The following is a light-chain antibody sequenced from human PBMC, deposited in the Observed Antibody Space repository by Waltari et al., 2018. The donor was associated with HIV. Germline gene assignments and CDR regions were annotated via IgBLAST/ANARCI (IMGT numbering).Light chain of an antibody. CDR3: QSYDSSLSGWV. CDR2: ANA. Sequence: QSVLTQPPSVSGGPGQRVTISCPRSRPNIRPGYDVHRYQQFPGSAPKVLILANANRPSVVHDQYPGSKSGYSASLVITELQVEEDADYYGQSYDSSLSGWVFGGGTKLTVL. J-gene: IGLJ3*02. V-gene: IGLV1-40*01. CDR1: RPNIRPGYD.